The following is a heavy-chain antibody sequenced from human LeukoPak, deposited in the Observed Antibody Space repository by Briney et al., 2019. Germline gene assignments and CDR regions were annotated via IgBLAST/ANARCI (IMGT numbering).Heavy chain of an antibody. V-gene: IGHV6-1*01. Sequence: SQTLSLTCVISGDSVSTNSAAWNWIRQSPSRGLEWLGRTYYGSKWYNDYAVSVKSRITNSPDTSKNQFSLQLNSVTPEDTAVYYCAREKDDAFDIWGQGTMVTVSS. CDR2: TYYGSKWYN. CDR3: AREKDDAFDI. CDR1: GDSVSTNSAA. J-gene: IGHJ3*02.